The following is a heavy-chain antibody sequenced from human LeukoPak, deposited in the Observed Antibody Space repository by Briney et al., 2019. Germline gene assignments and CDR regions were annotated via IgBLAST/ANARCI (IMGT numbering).Heavy chain of an antibody. CDR2: IKSKTDGGTT. Sequence: PGGSLRLSCAASGFTFSDAWMSWLRQAPGKRLEWVGRIKSKTDGGTTDYAAPVKGRFIISRDDSRNTLYLQMNSLKTEDAAVYYCTTETSSRDDYWGQGTLVTVSS. J-gene: IGHJ4*02. V-gene: IGHV3-15*01. D-gene: IGHD2-2*01. CDR1: GFTFSDAW. CDR3: TTETSSRDDY.